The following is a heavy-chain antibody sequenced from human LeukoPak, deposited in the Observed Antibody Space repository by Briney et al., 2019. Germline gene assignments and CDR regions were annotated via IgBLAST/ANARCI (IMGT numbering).Heavy chain of an antibody. Sequence: GGSLRLSCVASGFTFSSYSMDWVRQAPGKGLEWVSSISSSSSYIYYADSVKGRFTISRDNAKNSLYLQMNSLRAEDTAVYYCARDRGGWDGLDYYYGMDVWGKGTTVTVSS. D-gene: IGHD6-19*01. CDR3: ARDRGGWDGLDYYYGMDV. V-gene: IGHV3-21*01. CDR1: GFTFSSYS. CDR2: ISSSSSYI. J-gene: IGHJ6*04.